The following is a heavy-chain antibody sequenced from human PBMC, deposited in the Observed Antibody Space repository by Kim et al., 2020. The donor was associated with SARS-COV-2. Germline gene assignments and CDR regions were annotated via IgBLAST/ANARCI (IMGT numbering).Heavy chain of an antibody. J-gene: IGHJ4*02. Sequence: YAQKFEGCVTMTRDTSISTAYMELSRLRSDDTAVYYCARDDASGYEIFDYWGQGTLVTVSS. CDR3: ARDDASGYEIFDY. V-gene: IGHV1-2*04. D-gene: IGHD5-12*01.